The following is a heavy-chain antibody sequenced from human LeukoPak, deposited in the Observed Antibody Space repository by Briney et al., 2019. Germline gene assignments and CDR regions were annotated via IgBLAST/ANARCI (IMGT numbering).Heavy chain of an antibody. J-gene: IGHJ4*02. D-gene: IGHD3-22*01. CDR2: IYYSGST. CDR3: ARALEYYYDSSGYSGAYYFDY. Sequence: PSETLSLTCTVSGGSISSYYWSWIRQPPGEGLEWIGYIYYSGSTNYNPSLKSRVTISVDTSKNQFSLKLSSVTAADTAVYYCARALEYYYDSSGYSGAYYFDYWGQGTLVTVSS. V-gene: IGHV4-59*01. CDR1: GGSISSYY.